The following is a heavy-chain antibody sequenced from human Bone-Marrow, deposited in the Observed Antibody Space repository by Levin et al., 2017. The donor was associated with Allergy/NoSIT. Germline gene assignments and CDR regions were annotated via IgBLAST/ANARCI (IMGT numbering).Heavy chain of an antibody. Sequence: GGSLRLSCAGSGFTFSDYAITWVRQAPGKGLEWVSTISGSGGSTHYAASVKGRFTISRDNFKNTVSVQMNSLRVEDTAVYYCAKDREGSGGWYGMDAWGQGTTVTVSS. CDR2: ISGSGGST. J-gene: IGHJ6*02. D-gene: IGHD6-19*01. CDR3: AKDREGSGGWYGMDA. CDR1: GFTFSDYA. V-gene: IGHV3-23*01.